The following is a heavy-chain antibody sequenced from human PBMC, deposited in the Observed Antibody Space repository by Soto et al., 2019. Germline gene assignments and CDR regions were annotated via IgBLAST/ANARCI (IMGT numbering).Heavy chain of an antibody. Sequence: SETLSLTCTVSGGSISSYYWSWIRQPPGKGLEWIGYIYYSGSTNYNPSLKSRVTISVDTSKNQFSLKLSSVTAADTAVYYCASSPDYGDYYYYYYMDVWGKGTTVTVSS. CDR1: GGSISSYY. J-gene: IGHJ6*03. V-gene: IGHV4-59*01. D-gene: IGHD4-17*01. CDR3: ASSPDYGDYYYYYYMDV. CDR2: IYYSGST.